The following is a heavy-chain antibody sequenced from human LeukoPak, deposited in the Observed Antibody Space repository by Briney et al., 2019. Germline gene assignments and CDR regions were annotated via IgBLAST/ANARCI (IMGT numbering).Heavy chain of an antibody. CDR3: AKGGKGDVTPFDY. D-gene: IGHD3-16*01. V-gene: IGHV3-23*01. Sequence: PRGSLRLSCAPSRFTFTSYSMRWVRPAPEEGRGWVSTISGVGGSTYYADSVKGRFTISRDNSKNTLYLQVNSLRAEDTAVYYCAKGGKGDVTPFDYWGQGTLVTVSS. CDR1: RFTFTSYS. J-gene: IGHJ4*02. CDR2: ISGVGGST.